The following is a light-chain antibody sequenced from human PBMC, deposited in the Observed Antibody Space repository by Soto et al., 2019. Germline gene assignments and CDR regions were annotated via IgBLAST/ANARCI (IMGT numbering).Light chain of an antibody. J-gene: IGKJ4*01. CDR2: AAS. V-gene: IGKV1-39*01. CDR3: QQSLAAPCT. CDR1: HSLGTY. Sequence: DIPMTQSPSSLSASVGDRVTFTCRASHSLGTYLTWFQQKPGQAPKLTIFAASTLVGGVPSRFSGSGSGTDFSLTINGLQPEDFAPYDGQQSLAAPCTFGGGTRVEIK.